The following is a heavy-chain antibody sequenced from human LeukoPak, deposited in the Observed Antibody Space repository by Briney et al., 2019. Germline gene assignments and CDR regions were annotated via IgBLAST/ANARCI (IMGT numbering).Heavy chain of an antibody. CDR3: ARPTRRWIQLLYYFDY. V-gene: IGHV3-30-3*01. J-gene: IGHJ4*02. Sequence: GGSLRPSCAASGFTFSSYAMHWVRQAPGKGLEWVAVISYDGSNKYYADSVKGRFTISRDNSKNTLYLQMNSLRAEDTAVYYCARPTRRWIQLLYYFDYWGQGTLVTVSS. CDR2: ISYDGSNK. D-gene: IGHD5-18*01. CDR1: GFTFSSYA.